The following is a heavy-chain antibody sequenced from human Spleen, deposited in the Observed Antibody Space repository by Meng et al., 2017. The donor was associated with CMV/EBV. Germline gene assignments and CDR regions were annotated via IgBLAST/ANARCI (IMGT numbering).Heavy chain of an antibody. V-gene: IGHV3-30*02. Sequence: GGSLRLSCAASGFRFSSSGMHWLRQAPGKGLEWMAFIRFDGSYKSYADSVKGRFAISRDNSKNTLYLQMNSVRGEDMAIYYCAKVRDSSGYLEDAFDIWGQGTMVTVSS. CDR1: GFRFSSSG. CDR2: IRFDGSYK. J-gene: IGHJ3*02. CDR3: AKVRDSSGYLEDAFDI. D-gene: IGHD3-22*01.